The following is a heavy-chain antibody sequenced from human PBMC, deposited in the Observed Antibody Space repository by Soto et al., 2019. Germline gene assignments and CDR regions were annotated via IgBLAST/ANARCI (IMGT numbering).Heavy chain of an antibody. CDR3: ARHVPAAGYYYGMDV. D-gene: IGHD2-2*01. CDR2: IIPIFGTA. J-gene: IGHJ6*02. CDR1: GGTFSSYA. V-gene: IGHV1-69*12. Sequence: QVQLVQSGAEVKKPGSSVKVSCKASGGTFSSYAISWVRQAPGQGLEWMGGIIPIFGTANYAQKFQGRVTISADESTSTAYMELSSMRSDDTAVYYCARHVPAAGYYYGMDVWGQGTTVTVSS.